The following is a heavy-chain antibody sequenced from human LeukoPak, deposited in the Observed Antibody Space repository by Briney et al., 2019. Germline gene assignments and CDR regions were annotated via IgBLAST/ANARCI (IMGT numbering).Heavy chain of an antibody. D-gene: IGHD3-10*01. CDR2: IYYSGST. CDR3: ARDQITMVRGRRLYNWFDP. J-gene: IGHJ5*02. CDR1: GGSISSGGYY. V-gene: IGHV4-31*03. Sequence: SSETLSLTCTVSGGSISSGGYYWSWIRRHPGKGLEWIGYIYYSGSTYYNPSLKSRVTKSVDTSKNQFSLKLSSVTAADTAVYYCARDQITMVRGRRLYNWFDPWGQGTLVTVSS.